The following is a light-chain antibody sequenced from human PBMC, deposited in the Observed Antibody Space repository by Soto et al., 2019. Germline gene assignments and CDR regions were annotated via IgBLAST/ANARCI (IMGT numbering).Light chain of an antibody. CDR3: SSFTSSSTVI. V-gene: IGLV2-14*03. J-gene: IGLJ2*01. Sequence: QSVLTQPASVSGSPGQSITISCTGTTRDVGSYNYVSWYQQHPGKAPKLMIYEVINRPSGVSNRFSGSKSGNTASLTISGLQAEDEAVYHCSSFTSSSTVIFGGGTKLTVL. CDR1: TRDVGSYNY. CDR2: EVI.